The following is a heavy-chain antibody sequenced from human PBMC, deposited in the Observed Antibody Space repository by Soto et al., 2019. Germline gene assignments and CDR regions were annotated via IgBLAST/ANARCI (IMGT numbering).Heavy chain of an antibody. CDR2: INAGNGNT. CDR1: GYTFTSYA. V-gene: IGHV1-3*01. Sequence: GASVKVSCKASGYTFTSYAMHWVRHAPGQRLEWMGWINAGNGNTKYSQKFQGRVTITRDTSASTAYMELSSLRSEDTAVYYCASSYSSSRYNRNYLSATHYGMDVWGQGTTVTVSS. CDR3: ASSYSSSRYNRNYLSATHYGMDV. J-gene: IGHJ6*02. D-gene: IGHD1-7*01.